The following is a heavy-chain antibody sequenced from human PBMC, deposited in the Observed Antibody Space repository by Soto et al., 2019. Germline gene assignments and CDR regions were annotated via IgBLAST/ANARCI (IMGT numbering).Heavy chain of an antibody. V-gene: IGHV3-23*01. CDR2: ISGGGDTT. CDR3: AKGRGGSRSLTPRVDF. CDR1: GFTFNNYA. D-gene: IGHD3-10*01. J-gene: IGHJ4*02. Sequence: EVQLLDSGGGLVQPGGSLRLSCAASGFTFNNYAMTWVRQAPGKGLEWVSAISGGGDTTSYADSVKGRFTVSRDGSKNTLYLQMSSLRAEDTALYYCAKGRGGSRSLTPRVDFWGQGTLVTVSS.